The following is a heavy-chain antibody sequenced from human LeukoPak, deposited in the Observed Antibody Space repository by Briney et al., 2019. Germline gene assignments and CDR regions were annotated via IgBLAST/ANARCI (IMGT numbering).Heavy chain of an antibody. V-gene: IGHV3-7*01. CDR3: ARFAGLTHSSSWYNDY. J-gene: IGHJ4*02. CDR1: GFTFSSYW. CDR2: IKQDGSEK. Sequence: GGSLRLSCAASGFTFSSYWMSWVRQAPGKGLEWVANIKQDGSEKYYVDSVKGRFTISRDNAKNSLYLQMNSLRAEDTAVYYCARFAGLTHSSSWYNDYWGQGTLVTVSS. D-gene: IGHD6-13*01.